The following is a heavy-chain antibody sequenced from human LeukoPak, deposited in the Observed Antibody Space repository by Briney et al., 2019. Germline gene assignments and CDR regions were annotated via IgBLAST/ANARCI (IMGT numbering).Heavy chain of an antibody. CDR2: ISAYNGNT. V-gene: IGHV1-18*04. CDR1: GYTFTNYY. CDR3: ARGVAVAGTPSRWFDP. Sequence: GASVKVSCKASGYTFTNYYMHWVRQAPGQGLEWMGWISAYNGNTSYAQKLQGRVTMTTDTSTSTAYMELRSLRSDDTAVYYCARGVAVAGTPSRWFDPWGQGTLVTVSS. D-gene: IGHD6-19*01. J-gene: IGHJ5*02.